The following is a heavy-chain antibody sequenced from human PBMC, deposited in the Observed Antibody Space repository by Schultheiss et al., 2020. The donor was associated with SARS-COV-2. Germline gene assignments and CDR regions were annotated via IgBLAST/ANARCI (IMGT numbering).Heavy chain of an antibody. CDR3: ARDKGYSSGWPYNWFDP. CDR2: INGGNGNT. D-gene: IGHD6-19*01. J-gene: IGHJ5*02. CDR1: GYTFSSHG. V-gene: IGHV1-3*01. Sequence: ASVKVSCKASGYTFSSHGMHWVRQAPGQRLEWMGWINGGNGNTKYSEKFQGRVTITSDTSASTAYMELSSLRSEDTAVYYCARDKGYSSGWPYNWFDPWGQGTLVTGSS.